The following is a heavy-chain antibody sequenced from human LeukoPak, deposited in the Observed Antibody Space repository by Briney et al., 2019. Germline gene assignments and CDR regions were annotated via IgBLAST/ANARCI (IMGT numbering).Heavy chain of an antibody. D-gene: IGHD6-13*01. Sequence: ASVKVSCKASGYTFTGYYMHWARQAPGQGLEWMGWINPNSGGTNCAQKFQGRVTMTRDTSINTAYMELSSLRFDDTAVYYCARGATAGRFSLRPTGAYYMDVWGKGTTVTVSS. CDR2: INPNSGGT. J-gene: IGHJ6*03. CDR3: ARGATAGRFSLRPTGAYYMDV. CDR1: GYTFTGYY. V-gene: IGHV1-2*02.